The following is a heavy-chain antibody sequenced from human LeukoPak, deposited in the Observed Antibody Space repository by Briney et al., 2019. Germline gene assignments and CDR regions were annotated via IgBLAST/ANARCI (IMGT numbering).Heavy chain of an antibody. D-gene: IGHD1-14*01. V-gene: IGHV3-30*04. CDR2: TSPDGSEQ. Sequence: GGSLRLSCVASGFPFTRNAMHWVRQAPGKGLEWVAVTSPDGSEQYYADFVRGRFTISRDNSRNTVTLQMNSLTTEDTALYYCFTGSEFYYDSWGQGTLVTVSS. CDR1: GFPFTRNA. J-gene: IGHJ4*02. CDR3: FTGSEFYYDS.